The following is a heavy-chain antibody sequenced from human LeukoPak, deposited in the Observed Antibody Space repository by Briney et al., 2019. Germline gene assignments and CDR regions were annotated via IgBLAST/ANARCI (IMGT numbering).Heavy chain of an antibody. CDR1: GDSITNHY. V-gene: IGHV4-59*11. J-gene: IGHJ5*02. CDR3: APDEGHYDILTGYFRRDGAIDAGP. Sequence: SETLSLTCIVSGDSITNHYWSLIRRPPGKGLEWIGYIYYSGSINYNPSLKSRVTMSVDTSKNQFSLKLSSVTAADTAVYYCAPDEGHYDILTGYFRRDGAIDAGPWGQGTLVTVSS. CDR2: IYYSGSI. D-gene: IGHD3-9*01.